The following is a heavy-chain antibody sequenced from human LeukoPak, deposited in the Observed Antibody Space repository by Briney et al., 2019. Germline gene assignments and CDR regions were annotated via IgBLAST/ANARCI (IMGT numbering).Heavy chain of an antibody. CDR2: ISYDGSNK. V-gene: IGHV3-30-3*02. Sequence: PGRSLRLSCAASGFTFSSYAMHWVRQAPGKGLEWVAVISYDGSNKYYADSVKGRFTISRDNSKNTLYLQMNSLRAEDTAVYYCAKYLGGDYGADWFDPWGQGTLVTVSS. J-gene: IGHJ5*02. CDR3: AKYLGGDYGADWFDP. CDR1: GFTFSSYA. D-gene: IGHD4-17*01.